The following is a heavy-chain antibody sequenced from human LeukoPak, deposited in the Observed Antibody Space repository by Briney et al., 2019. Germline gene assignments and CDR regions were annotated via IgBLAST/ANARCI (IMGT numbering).Heavy chain of an antibody. D-gene: IGHD2-2*01. CDR3: AKGYCSSTSCYFGRLYNWFDP. V-gene: IGHV1-69*04. J-gene: IGHJ5*02. Sequence: GASVKVSCKASGCTFSSYAISWVRQAPGQGLEWMGRIIPIRGIANYAQKFQGRVTITEDKSTSTAYMELSSLRSEDTAVYYCAKGYCSSTSCYFGRLYNWFDPWGQGTLVTVSS. CDR2: IIPIRGIA. CDR1: GCTFSSYA.